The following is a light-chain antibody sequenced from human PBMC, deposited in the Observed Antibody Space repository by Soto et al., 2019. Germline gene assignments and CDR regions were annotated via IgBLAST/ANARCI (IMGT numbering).Light chain of an antibody. CDR2: GAF. J-gene: IGKJ1*01. CDR1: QGINDN. V-gene: IGKV1-17*03. Sequence: DIQMTQSPSAMSASVGDRVTITCRASQGINDNLAWFQQKPGQVPKRLIYGAFSLQRGVPSRFSGSGSGTEFTLTISRLQPEDFATYYCLQHNTFPWTFGQGTKVEIQ. CDR3: LQHNTFPWT.